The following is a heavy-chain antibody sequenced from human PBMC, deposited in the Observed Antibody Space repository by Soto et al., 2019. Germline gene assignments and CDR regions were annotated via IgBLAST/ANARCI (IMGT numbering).Heavy chain of an antibody. CDR1: GYTFTSYG. J-gene: IGHJ4*02. Sequence: QVQLVQSGAEVKKPGASVKVSCKASGYTFTSYGISWVRQAPGQGLEWMGGIIPIFGTANYAQKFQGRVTITADESTSTAYMELSSLRSEDTAVYYCARDGATGEAARLYYWGQGTLVTVSS. CDR2: IIPIFGTA. CDR3: ARDGATGEAARLYY. D-gene: IGHD6-6*01. V-gene: IGHV1-69*13.